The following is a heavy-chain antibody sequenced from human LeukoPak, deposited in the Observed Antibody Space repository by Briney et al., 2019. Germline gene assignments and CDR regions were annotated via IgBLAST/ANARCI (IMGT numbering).Heavy chain of an antibody. CDR1: GFTFSTYA. CDR2: ISGSGSGT. CDR3: AKDSYSKGDF. J-gene: IGHJ4*02. Sequence: GGSLRLSCAASGFTFSTYAMKWVRQAPGKGLEWVSAISGSGSGTYYADSVKGRFTISRDNAKNSLYLQMNSLRAEDTAVYYCAKDSYSKGDFWGQGVLVTVSS. D-gene: IGHD6-13*01. V-gene: IGHV3-23*01.